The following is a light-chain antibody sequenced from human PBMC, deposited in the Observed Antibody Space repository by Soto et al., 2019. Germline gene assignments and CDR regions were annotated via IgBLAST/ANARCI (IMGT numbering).Light chain of an antibody. J-gene: IGLJ2*01. CDR2: EVS. V-gene: IGLV2-14*01. Sequence: QSALTQPASVSGSPGQSITISCTGTSSDVGGYNYVSWYQQHPGKAPKLMIYEVSNRPSGVSNRFSGSKSGNTASLTISGLQAEDEADYYCSSYTSSRTLEIGGGTQLTVL. CDR3: SSYTSSRTLE. CDR1: SSDVGGYNY.